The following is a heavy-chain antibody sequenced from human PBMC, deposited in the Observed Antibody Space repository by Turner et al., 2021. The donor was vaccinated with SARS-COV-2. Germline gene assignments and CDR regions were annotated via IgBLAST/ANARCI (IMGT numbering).Heavy chain of an antibody. V-gene: IGHV3-9*01. D-gene: IGHD4-17*01. CDR2: SSSTGHIT. CDR1: GFTFDDYA. Sequence: EVQLVESGGGLVQPGRSLRLSCAASGFTFDDYAMHWVRQAPGKGLEWVSRSSSTGHITHYADSVKGRFTISRDSVLSLQMNSLRVEDTAIYYCVQDVWHDNGDLFDYWGHGTLVTVSS. J-gene: IGHJ4*01. CDR3: VQDVWHDNGDLFDY.